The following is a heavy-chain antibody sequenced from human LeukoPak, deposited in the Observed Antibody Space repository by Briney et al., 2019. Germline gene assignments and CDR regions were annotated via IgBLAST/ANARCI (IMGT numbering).Heavy chain of an antibody. J-gene: IGHJ4*02. CDR2: ISSSNNYI. CDR1: GFTFSSYS. V-gene: IGHV3-21*01. Sequence: GGSLRLSCAASGFTFSSYSMNWVRQAPGKGLEWVSFISSSNNYIYYADSVKGRFTISRDNAKDSLYLQMNSLRAEDTAVYYCARVSPGLADYWGQGTLVTVTS. CDR3: ARVSPGLADY.